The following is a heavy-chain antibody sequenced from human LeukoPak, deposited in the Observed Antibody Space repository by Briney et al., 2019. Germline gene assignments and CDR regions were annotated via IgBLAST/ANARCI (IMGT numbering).Heavy chain of an antibody. D-gene: IGHD3-3*01. J-gene: IGHJ6*02. CDR3: ARVGFGVVSYYYGMDV. CDR2: IIPILGIA. Sequence: SVKVSCKASGGTFSSYAISWVRQAPGQGLERMGRIIPILGIANYAQKFQGRVTITADKSTSTAYMELSSLRSEDTAVYYCARVGFGVVSYYYGMDVWGQGTTVTVSS. CDR1: GGTFSSYA. V-gene: IGHV1-69*04.